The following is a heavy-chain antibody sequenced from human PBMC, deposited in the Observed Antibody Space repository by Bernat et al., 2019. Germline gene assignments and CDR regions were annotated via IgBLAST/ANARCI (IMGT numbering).Heavy chain of an antibody. D-gene: IGHD6-19*01. V-gene: IGHV3-23*04. J-gene: IGHJ4*02. CDR3: AKKRDNVIAVAGHFDF. Sequence: EVQLVESGGGLVKPGGSLRLSCAASDFSFSNIWMNWVRQGPGKGLEWVSGISGIGGSRYYVDSVNGGSTNYVDSVKGRFTISRDNSKSTLYLQMNSLGAEDTAVYYCAKKRDNVIAVAGHFDFWGQGTLVTVSS. CDR2: ISGIGGSRYYVDSVNGGST. CDR1: DFSFSNIW.